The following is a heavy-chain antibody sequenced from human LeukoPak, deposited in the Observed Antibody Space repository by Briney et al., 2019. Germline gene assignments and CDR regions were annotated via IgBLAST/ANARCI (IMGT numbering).Heavy chain of an antibody. D-gene: IGHD1-14*01. Sequence: GGSLRLSCAASGFTFSSFWMHWVRQAPGKGLMWVSRIHSDGSTTTYADSVKGRFTISRDNAKNTLYLQMNSLRAEDTAVYYCARDRNAPAQYYFDYWGQGTLVTVSS. CDR3: ARDRNAPAQYYFDY. CDR1: GFTFSSFW. J-gene: IGHJ4*02. CDR2: IHSDGSTT. V-gene: IGHV3-74*03.